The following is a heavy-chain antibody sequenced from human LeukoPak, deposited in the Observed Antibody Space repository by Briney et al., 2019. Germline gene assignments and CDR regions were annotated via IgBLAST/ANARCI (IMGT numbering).Heavy chain of an antibody. Sequence: GRSLRLSCAASGFAFTAYLIHWVRQAPGKGLEWVAVMSSDGNAMFYADSVKGRFTISRDNSKNTLYLQMNSLRAEDTAVYYCVRESEYDHSASFDYWGQGTLVTVSS. V-gene: IGHV3-30-3*01. D-gene: IGHD3-22*01. CDR3: VRESEYDHSASFDY. J-gene: IGHJ4*02. CDR2: MSSDGNAM. CDR1: GFAFTAYL.